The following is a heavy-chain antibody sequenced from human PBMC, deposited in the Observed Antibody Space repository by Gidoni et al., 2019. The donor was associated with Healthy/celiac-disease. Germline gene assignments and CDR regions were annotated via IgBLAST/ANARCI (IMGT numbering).Heavy chain of an antibody. Sequence: EVPLLEYEGGLVKPGGYLRLSCAAPGCTFSSYSMNWVRQAPGKGREWVSYISMSSSTIYYADSVKGRLTISRDNAKNSLYLQMNSLRAEDTAVYYCARGGKYNWNSDSFDIWGQGTMVTVSS. CDR1: GCTFSSYS. J-gene: IGHJ3*02. CDR3: ARGGKYNWNSDSFDI. CDR2: ISMSSSTI. V-gene: IGHV3-48*01. D-gene: IGHD1-7*01.